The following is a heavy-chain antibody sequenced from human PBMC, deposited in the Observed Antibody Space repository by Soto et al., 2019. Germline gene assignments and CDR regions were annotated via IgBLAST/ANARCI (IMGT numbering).Heavy chain of an antibody. V-gene: IGHV1-58*01. CDR2: IVVGSGNT. CDR3: AGPRLNYYDSSGYPPPAFDI. Sequence: ASVTVSCQASGFTFTNSAVQWVRQARGQRLEWIGWIVVGSGNTNYAQKFQERVTITRDMSTSTAYMELSSLRSEDTAVYYCAGPRLNYYDSSGYPPPAFDIWGQGTMVTVSS. J-gene: IGHJ3*02. D-gene: IGHD3-22*01. CDR1: GFTFTNSA.